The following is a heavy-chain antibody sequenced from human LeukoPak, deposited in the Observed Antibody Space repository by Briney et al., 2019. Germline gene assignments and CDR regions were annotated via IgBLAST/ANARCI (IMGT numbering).Heavy chain of an antibody. Sequence: PGGSLRLSCAASGFTFSNYDMHRVRQATGKGLEWVSAIGTAGDSYYSGPVQGRFTISRENAKDFLYLQMNSLAAGDTAIYYCARVGGDYAFDIWGQGTMVTVSS. CDR3: ARVGGDYAFDI. CDR1: GFTFSNYD. J-gene: IGHJ3*02. V-gene: IGHV3-13*01. D-gene: IGHD4-17*01. CDR2: IGTAGDS.